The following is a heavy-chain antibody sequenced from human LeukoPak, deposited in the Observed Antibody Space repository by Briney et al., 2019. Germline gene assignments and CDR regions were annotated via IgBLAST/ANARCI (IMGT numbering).Heavy chain of an antibody. CDR2: ISGSGGST. CDR1: GFTVSSNY. D-gene: IGHD2-2*02. CDR3: AKDPRYCSSTSCYMVAFDI. V-gene: IGHV3-23*01. Sequence: GGSLRLSCAASGFTVSSNYMSWVRQAPGKGLEWVSAISGSGGSTYYADSVKGRFTISRDNSKNTLYLQMNSLRAEDTAVYYCAKDPRYCSSTSCYMVAFDIWGQGTMVTVSS. J-gene: IGHJ3*02.